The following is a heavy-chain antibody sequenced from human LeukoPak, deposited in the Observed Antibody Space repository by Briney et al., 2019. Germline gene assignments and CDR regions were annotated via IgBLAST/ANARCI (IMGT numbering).Heavy chain of an antibody. CDR2: ISSSSSTI. J-gene: IGHJ3*02. Sequence: PGGSLRLSCAASGFTFSSYSMNWVRQAPGKGLEWVSYISSSSSTIYYADSVKGRFTISRDNAKNSLYLQMNSLRAEDTAVYYCARDDCSSTSCYTIRQAFDIWGPGTMVTVSS. CDR3: ARDDCSSTSCYTIRQAFDI. V-gene: IGHV3-48*01. D-gene: IGHD2-2*02. CDR1: GFTFSSYS.